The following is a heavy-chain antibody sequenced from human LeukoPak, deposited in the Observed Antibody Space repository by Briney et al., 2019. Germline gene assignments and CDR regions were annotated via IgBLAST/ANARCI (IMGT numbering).Heavy chain of an antibody. D-gene: IGHD3-16*01. V-gene: IGHV3-23*01. CDR3: AKGGLRGGTYNDDF. CDR2: ISGSGGNT. CDR1: GFSFSIYG. Sequence: PGGTLRLSCEASGFSFSIYGMSWVRQAPGKGLEWVSGISGSGGNTYYAEALTSRFTVSRDNSKNTLYLQMNSLRAEDTALYYCAKGGLRGGTYNDDFWGQGTLVTVSS. J-gene: IGHJ4*02.